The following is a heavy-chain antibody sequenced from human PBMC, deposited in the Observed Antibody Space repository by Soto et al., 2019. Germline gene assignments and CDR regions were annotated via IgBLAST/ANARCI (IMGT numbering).Heavy chain of an antibody. CDR2: ISSDGANK. V-gene: IGHV3-23*01. CDR1: GFTFNSRSSHG. Sequence: PGRSLRLSCAVFGFTFNSRSSHGMSWVRQAPGKGPEWVSTISSDGANKHYAESVKCRFTISKDTSRNTVDLHMNSLGAEDTAMYFCVSWVSQHFDYWGQGILVTVSS. D-gene: IGHD2-8*01. J-gene: IGHJ4*02. CDR3: VSWVSQHFDY.